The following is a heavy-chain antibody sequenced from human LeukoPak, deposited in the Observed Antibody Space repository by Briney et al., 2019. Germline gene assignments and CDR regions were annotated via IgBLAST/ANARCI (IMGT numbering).Heavy chain of an antibody. CDR3: ARGPSTVLFDY. J-gene: IGHJ4*02. CDR1: GGSISSYY. Sequence: SETLSLTCTVSGGSISSYYWNWIRQPPGEGLEWIGYIYYSGTTNYNPSLKSRVSMSVDTSKNQFSLKLSSVTAADTAVYYCARGPSTVLFDYWGQGTLVTVSS. V-gene: IGHV4-59*01. CDR2: IYYSGTT. D-gene: IGHD4-17*01.